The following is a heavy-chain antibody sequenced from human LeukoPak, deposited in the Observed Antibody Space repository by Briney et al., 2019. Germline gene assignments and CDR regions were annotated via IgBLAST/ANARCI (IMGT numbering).Heavy chain of an antibody. D-gene: IGHD3-10*01. V-gene: IGHV4-39*07. J-gene: IGHJ4*02. CDR2: IYYSGST. CDR1: GGSISSSSYY. Sequence: SETLSLTCTVSGGSISSSSYYWGWIRQPPGKGLEWIGSIYYSGSTYYNPSLKSRVTISVDTSKNQFSLKLSSVTAADTAVYYCARVGAGELLYPSYYFDYWGQGTLVTVSS. CDR3: ARVGAGELLYPSYYFDY.